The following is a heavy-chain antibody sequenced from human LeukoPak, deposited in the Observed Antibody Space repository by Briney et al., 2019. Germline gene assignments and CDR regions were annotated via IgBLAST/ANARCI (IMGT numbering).Heavy chain of an antibody. CDR2: IIPIFGIA. V-gene: IGHV1-69*04. J-gene: IGHJ4*02. D-gene: IGHD3-9*01. Sequence: SVKVSCKASGGTFSSYAISWVRQAPGQGLEWMGRIIPIFGIANYAQKFQGRVTITADKSTSTAYMELSSLRFEDTAVYYCARGDDILTGYYPAYDYWGQGTLVTVSS. CDR3: ARGDDILTGYYPAYDY. CDR1: GGTFSSYA.